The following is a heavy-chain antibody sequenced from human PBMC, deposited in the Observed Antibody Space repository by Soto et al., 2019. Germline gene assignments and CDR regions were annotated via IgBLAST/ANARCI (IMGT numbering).Heavy chain of an antibody. V-gene: IGHV1-2*02. Sequence: VASVKVSCKASGYTFTGYYIHWGRQAPGQGLECMGWINPNSGGTNYAQKFQGRVTMTRDTSISTAYMELSRLRSDDTAVYYCARDGEGRYCSGGSCYSQAHNWFDPWGQGTLVTVSS. CDR2: INPNSGGT. CDR1: GYTFTGYY. CDR3: ARDGEGRYCSGGSCYSQAHNWFDP. D-gene: IGHD2-15*01. J-gene: IGHJ5*02.